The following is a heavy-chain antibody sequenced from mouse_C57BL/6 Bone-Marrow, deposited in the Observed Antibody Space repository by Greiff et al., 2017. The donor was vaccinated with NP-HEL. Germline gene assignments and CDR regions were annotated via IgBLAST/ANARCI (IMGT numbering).Heavy chain of an antibody. V-gene: IGHV1-81*01. CDR2: SYPRSGNT. D-gene: IGHD1-1*01. CDR3: ARSLLITAY. Sequence: VQLQQSGAELARPGASVKLSCKASGYTFTSYGISWVKQRTGQGLEWIGESYPRSGNTYYNEKFKGKATLTADKSSSTAYMELRSLTSEDSAVYFCARSLLITAYWGQGTLVTVSA. J-gene: IGHJ3*01. CDR1: GYTFTSYG.